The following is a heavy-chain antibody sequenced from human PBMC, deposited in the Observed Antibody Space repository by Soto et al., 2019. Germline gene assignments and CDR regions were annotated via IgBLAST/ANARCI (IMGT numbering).Heavy chain of an antibody. CDR2: ISYDGSNK. CDR1: GFTFSSYG. D-gene: IGHD6-19*01. CDR3: VKDPPYNGGCATYHFEWMVE. J-gene: IGHJ6*02. Sequence: GGSLRLSCAASGFTFSSYGMHWVRQAPGKGLEWVAVISYDGSNKYYADSVKGRFTISRDNSKNTLYVQMNSLRAADTAVYYCVKDPPYNGGCATYHFEWMVEWRPGTT. V-gene: IGHV3-30*18.